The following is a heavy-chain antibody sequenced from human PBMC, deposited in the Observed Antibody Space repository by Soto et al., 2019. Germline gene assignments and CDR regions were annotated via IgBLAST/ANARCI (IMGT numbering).Heavy chain of an antibody. D-gene: IGHD5-18*01. Sequence: PGGSLSLSCCAYGLFLSDFWLQWFRQAPGKGLEWVAYISANGGETNYGDSVRGRFTISRDNSKNTLYLEMNSLRAEDTAVYYCGVDTTGLLDYWGQGTLVTVSS. J-gene: IGHJ4*02. CDR2: ISANGGET. V-gene: IGHV3-7*01. CDR1: GLFLSDFW. CDR3: GVDTTGLLDY.